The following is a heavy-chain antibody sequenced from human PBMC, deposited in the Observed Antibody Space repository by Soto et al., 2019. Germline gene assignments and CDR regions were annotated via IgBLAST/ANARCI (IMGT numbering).Heavy chain of an antibody. CDR1: RFTFSTSA. D-gene: IGHD6-19*01. CDR3: AKSQWLSHFDF. J-gene: IGHJ4*02. V-gene: IGHV3-23*01. CDR2: ISGSSVST. Sequence: EVQLLESGGGLVQPGGSLRLSCAASRFTFSTSAMSWVRQAPGKGLEWVSTISGSSVSTYYADSVKGRFTISRDNSKNTLFLQMNSLRAEDTAVYYCAKSQWLSHFDFWGQGTLVTVSS.